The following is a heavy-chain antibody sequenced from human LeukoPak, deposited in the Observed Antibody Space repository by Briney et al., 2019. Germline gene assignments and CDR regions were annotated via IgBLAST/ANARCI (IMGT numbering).Heavy chain of an antibody. CDR3: ARPAVTTGYYYYMDV. J-gene: IGHJ6*03. Sequence: SETLSLTCAVYGGSFSGYYWSWIRQPPGKGLEWIGEINHSGSTNYNPSLKSRVTISVDTSKNQFSLKVSSVTAADTAVYYCARPAVTTGYYYYMDVWGNGTTVIISS. V-gene: IGHV4-34*01. D-gene: IGHD4-17*01. CDR2: INHSGST. CDR1: GGSFSGYY.